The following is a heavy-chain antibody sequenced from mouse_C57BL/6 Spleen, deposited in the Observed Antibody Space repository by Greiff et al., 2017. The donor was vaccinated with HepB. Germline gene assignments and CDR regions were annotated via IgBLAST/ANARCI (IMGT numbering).Heavy chain of an antibody. CDR2: IDPSDSYT. CDR1: GYTFTSYW. Sequence: QVQLQQPGAELVRPGTSVKLSCKASGYTFTSYWMHWVKQRPGQGLEWIGVIDPSDSYTNYNQKFKGKATLTVDTSSNTPYMQLSSLTSEDSAVYYCARSQGYYWYFDVWGTGTTVTVSS. CDR3: ARSQGYYWYFDV. V-gene: IGHV1-59*01. J-gene: IGHJ1*03. D-gene: IGHD3-1*01.